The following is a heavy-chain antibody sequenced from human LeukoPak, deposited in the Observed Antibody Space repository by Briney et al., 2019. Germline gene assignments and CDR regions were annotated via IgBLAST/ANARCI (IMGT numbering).Heavy chain of an antibody. J-gene: IGHJ4*02. V-gene: IGHV3-21*01. Sequence: NPGGFLRLSCAASGFTFSSYSMNWVSQAPGKGLEWVSSISSSSSYIYYADSVKGRFTISRDNAKNSLYLQMNSLRAEDTAVYYCARDLPNGEWKLPKDFDYWGQGTLVTVSS. CDR3: ARDLPNGEWKLPKDFDY. CDR1: GFTFSSYS. CDR2: ISSSSSYI. D-gene: IGHD1-26*01.